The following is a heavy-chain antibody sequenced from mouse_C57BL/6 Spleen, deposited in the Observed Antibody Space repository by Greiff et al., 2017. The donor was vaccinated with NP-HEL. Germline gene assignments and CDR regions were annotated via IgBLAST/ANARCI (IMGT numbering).Heavy chain of an antibody. CDR1: GYTFTSYG. V-gene: IGHV1-81*01. CDR3: ARGYYYGSTHGYFDV. J-gene: IGHJ1*03. Sequence: VQLQQSGAELARPGASVKLSCKASGYTFTSYGISWVKQRTGQGLEWIGEIYPRSGNTYYNEKFKGKATLTADKSSSTAYMELRSLTSEDSAVYFCARGYYYGSTHGYFDVWGTGTTVTVSS. CDR2: IYPRSGNT. D-gene: IGHD1-1*01.